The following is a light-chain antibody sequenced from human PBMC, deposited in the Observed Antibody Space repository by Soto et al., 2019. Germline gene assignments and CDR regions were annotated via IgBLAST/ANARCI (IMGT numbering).Light chain of an antibody. J-gene: IGLJ2*01. CDR2: EGS. CDR1: SRDVGSYNL. Sequence: QSVLTQPASVSGSPGQSITVSCTGTSRDVGSYNLVSWYQQHPGKAPKLMIYEGSKRPSGVSNRFSGSKPGNTASLTISGLQAEDEADYYCCSYAGSSTLFGGGTQLTVL. V-gene: IGLV2-23*01. CDR3: CSYAGSSTL.